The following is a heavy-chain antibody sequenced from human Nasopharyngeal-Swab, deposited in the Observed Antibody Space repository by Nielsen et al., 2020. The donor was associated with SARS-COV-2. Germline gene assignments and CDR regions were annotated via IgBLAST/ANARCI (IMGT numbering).Heavy chain of an antibody. J-gene: IGHJ6*02. CDR3: AISAYSSSWYYYYYYGMDV. CDR1: GFTFSSYA. Sequence: LSLTCAASGFTFSSYAMSWVRQAPGKGLEWVSVIYSGGSSTYYADSVKGRFTISRDNSKNTLYLQMNSLRAEDTAVYYCAISAYSSSWYYYYYYGMDVWGQGTTVTVSS. V-gene: IGHV3-23*03. CDR2: IYSGGSST. D-gene: IGHD6-13*01.